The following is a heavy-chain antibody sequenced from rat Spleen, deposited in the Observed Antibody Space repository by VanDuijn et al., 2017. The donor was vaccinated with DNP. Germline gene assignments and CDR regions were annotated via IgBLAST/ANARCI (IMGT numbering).Heavy chain of an antibody. CDR1: GFTFRDYN. CDR2: IIYDGRRT. Sequence: EVQLVESGGGLVQPGRSLKLSCAASGFTFRDYNMAWVRQAPKKGLEWVATIIYDGRRTYYRDSVKGRFTISRDNAENTVYLQMNSLRSEDTATYYCAKDQYGGFAMEAWGQGTSVTVS. J-gene: IGHJ4*01. V-gene: IGHV5S10*01. CDR3: AKDQYGGFAMEA. D-gene: IGHD1-11*01.